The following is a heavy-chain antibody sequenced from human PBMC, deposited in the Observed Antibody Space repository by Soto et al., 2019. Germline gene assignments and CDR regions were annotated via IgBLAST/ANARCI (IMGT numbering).Heavy chain of an antibody. CDR1: GASVAGGSYY. Sequence: QVQLRESGPGLVKPSQTLSLTCSVSGASVAGGSYYWSWVRQPPGKGLEWIGYIPSRGRPFYNPSLTSRGTISADTSKNQLSLQLTSVTAADTAVYYCARDTYSGYDFGLWGPGTLVTVS. D-gene: IGHD5-12*01. J-gene: IGHJ5*02. CDR2: IPSRGRP. CDR3: ARDTYSGYDFGL. V-gene: IGHV4-30-4*01.